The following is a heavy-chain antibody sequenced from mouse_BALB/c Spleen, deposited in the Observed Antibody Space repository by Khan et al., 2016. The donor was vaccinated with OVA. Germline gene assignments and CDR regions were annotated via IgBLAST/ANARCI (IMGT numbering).Heavy chain of an antibody. Sequence: EVKLEESGGDLVKPGGSLRLSCAASGFTFSAYGMAWVRQAPDKRLEWVATINSDGGYTYYPDTVKGRFTISRNNAENTLSLQMSSLKSEDTAIYYCASHLTGYFAYWGQGTLVTVSA. D-gene: IGHD4-1*01. CDR1: GFTFSAYG. V-gene: IGHV5-6*02. CDR3: ASHLTGYFAY. CDR2: INSDGGYT. J-gene: IGHJ3*01.